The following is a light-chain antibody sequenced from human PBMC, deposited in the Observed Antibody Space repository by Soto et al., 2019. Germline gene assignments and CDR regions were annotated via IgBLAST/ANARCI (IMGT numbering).Light chain of an antibody. CDR1: QSVSGFY. V-gene: IGKV3-20*01. Sequence: IVLTQSPGTLSLSPGERATLSCRASQSVSGFYLAWYQQKPGQAPRLLIYGASSRATGIPDRFSGSGSGTDFTLTISRLEPEDFAVYYCQQYVSPLWTFGQGTKVEIK. CDR2: GAS. J-gene: IGKJ1*01. CDR3: QQYVSPLWT.